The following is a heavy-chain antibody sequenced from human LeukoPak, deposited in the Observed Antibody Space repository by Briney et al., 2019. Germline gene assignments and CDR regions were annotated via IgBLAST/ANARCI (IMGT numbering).Heavy chain of an antibody. CDR1: GFTFSSYS. D-gene: IGHD5-18*01. J-gene: IGHJ4*02. CDR3: ARWDTSHFDY. V-gene: IGHV3-48*02. Sequence: PGGCLRLSCAASGFTFSSYSLNWVGQAPWKGLEWVSYISSSSITIYYAGSVKGRFTISRDNAKNSLHLQMNSLRDEDTAVYYCARWDTSHFDYWAQGTLVTVTS. CDR2: ISSSSITI.